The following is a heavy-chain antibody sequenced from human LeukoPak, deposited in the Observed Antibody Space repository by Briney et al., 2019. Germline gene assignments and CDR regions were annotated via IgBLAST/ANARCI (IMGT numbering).Heavy chain of an antibody. CDR3: ARVDLYYGSGSYSFDY. Sequence: SETLSLTCAVYGGSFSGYYWSWIRQPPGKGLEWIGEINHSGSTNYDPSLKSRVTISVDTSKNQFSLKLSSVTAADTAVYYCARVDLYYGSGSYSFDYWGQGTLVTVSS. V-gene: IGHV4-34*01. J-gene: IGHJ4*02. CDR1: GGSFSGYY. D-gene: IGHD3-10*01. CDR2: INHSGST.